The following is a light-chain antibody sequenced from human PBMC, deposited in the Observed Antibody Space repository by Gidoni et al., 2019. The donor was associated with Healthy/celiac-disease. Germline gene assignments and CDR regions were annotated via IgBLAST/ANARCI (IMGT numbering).Light chain of an antibody. J-gene: IGLJ2*01. CDR3: SSYTSSSTRRV. CDR2: DLR. Sequence: QSALTHPASVSGSPGQSITISCTGTSSDVGGYNYVSWYQQPPCKAPKRIIYDLRNRPSVVSNRFYGSKSGNTASLTISGLQAEDEADYDGSSYTSSSTRRVFGGGTKLTVL. V-gene: IGLV2-14*01. CDR1: SSDVGGYNY.